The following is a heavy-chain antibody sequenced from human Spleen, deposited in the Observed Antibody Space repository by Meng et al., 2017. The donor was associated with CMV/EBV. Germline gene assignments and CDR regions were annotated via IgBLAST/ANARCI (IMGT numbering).Heavy chain of an antibody. D-gene: IGHD4-23*01. J-gene: IGHJ4*02. CDR1: GGTFSSDG. Sequence: KAYGGTFSSDGISWVRQAPGQGLEWMGGIIPIFGIANYAKKFQGRVTITADKSTSTAYMELSSLRSEDTAVYYCAREDYGGKHERGYWGQGTLVTVSS. V-gene: IGHV1-69*17. CDR3: AREDYGGKHERGY. CDR2: IIPIFGIA.